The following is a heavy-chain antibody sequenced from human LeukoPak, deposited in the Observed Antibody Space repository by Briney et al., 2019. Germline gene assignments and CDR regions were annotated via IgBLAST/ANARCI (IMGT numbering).Heavy chain of an antibody. J-gene: IGHJ4*02. CDR1: GGTFSSYA. D-gene: IGHD5-18*01. Sequence: SVKVSCKASGGTFSSYAISWVRQAPGQGLEWMGRIIPILGIANYAQKFQGRVTITADKSTSTAYMELSSLRSEDTAVYYCAVLGGYNYASEYFDSWGQGTLVTVSS. CDR3: AVLGGYNYASEYFDS. CDR2: IIPILGIA. V-gene: IGHV1-69*04.